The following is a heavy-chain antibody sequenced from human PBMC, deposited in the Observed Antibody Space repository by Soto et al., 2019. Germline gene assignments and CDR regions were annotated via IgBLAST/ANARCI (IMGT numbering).Heavy chain of an antibody. Sequence: SETLSLTCTVSGGSISSYYWSWIRQPPGKGLEWIGYIYYSGSTNYNPSLKSRVTISVDTSKNQFSLKLSSVTAADTAVYYCARAISGEPWAIGGGYYYYYYYMDVWGKGTTVTVSS. CDR2: IYYSGST. CDR1: GGSISSYY. J-gene: IGHJ6*03. D-gene: IGHD3-16*01. V-gene: IGHV4-59*01. CDR3: ARAISGEPWAIGGGYYYYYYYMDV.